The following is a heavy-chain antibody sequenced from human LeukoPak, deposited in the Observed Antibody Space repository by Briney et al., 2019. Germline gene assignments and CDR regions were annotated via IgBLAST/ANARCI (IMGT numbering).Heavy chain of an antibody. Sequence: SETLSLTCTVSGGSISSGGYYWSWIRQHPGKGLEWIGYIYYSGSTYYNPSLKSRVTISVDTSKNQFSLKLSSVTAADTAVYYCARGHPITSFDPWGQGTPVTVSS. D-gene: IGHD5-24*01. V-gene: IGHV4-31*03. J-gene: IGHJ5*02. CDR2: IYYSGST. CDR1: GGSISSGGYY. CDR3: ARGHPITSFDP.